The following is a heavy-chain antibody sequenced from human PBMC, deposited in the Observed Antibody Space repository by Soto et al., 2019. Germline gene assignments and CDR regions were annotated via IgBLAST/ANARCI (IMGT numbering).Heavy chain of an antibody. CDR3: ERGFDEYNSGWYLVY. V-gene: IGHV4-61*01. CDR2: IYYSGST. CDR1: GGSVSRGKYY. Sequence: PSEPLSLTCTVCGGSVSRGKYYCRWIRQPPGKGLEWIGYIYYSGSTNYNSSLKSRVAISVDTSKNQFSLKLSSLTAADTAVYYCERGFDEYNSGWYLVYWGQGTLVTVS. J-gene: IGHJ4*02. D-gene: IGHD6-19*01.